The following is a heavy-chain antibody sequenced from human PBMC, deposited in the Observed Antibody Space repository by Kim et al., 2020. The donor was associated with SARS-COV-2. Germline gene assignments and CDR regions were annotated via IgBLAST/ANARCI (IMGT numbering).Heavy chain of an antibody. CDR3: AKSGQLDN. V-gene: IGHV3-23*01. J-gene: IGHJ4*02. CDR2: SGGST. D-gene: IGHD5-12*01. Sequence: SGGSTSYAASVKDRFPISRHNSKNTLYLQMNSLRAEDTALYYCAKSGQLDNWGQGTLVTVSS.